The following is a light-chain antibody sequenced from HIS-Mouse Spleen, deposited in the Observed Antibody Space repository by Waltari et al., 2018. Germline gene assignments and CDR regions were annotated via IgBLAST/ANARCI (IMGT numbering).Light chain of an antibody. CDR1: SSNIGRNY. Sequence: QSVLTQPPSASGTPGQRVTISCSGSSSNIGRNYVSWYQPLPGTAPKLLIYRNNQRPSGVPDRFSGSKSGTSASLAISGLRSEDEADYYCAAWDDSLSGPVFGGGTKLTVL. V-gene: IGLV1-47*01. CDR2: RNN. CDR3: AAWDDSLSGPV. J-gene: IGLJ3*02.